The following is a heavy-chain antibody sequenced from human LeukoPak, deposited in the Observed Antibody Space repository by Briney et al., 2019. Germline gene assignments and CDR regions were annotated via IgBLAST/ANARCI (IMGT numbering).Heavy chain of an antibody. CDR3: ARGGLLWFGELFENNMDV. Sequence: ASVKVSCKASGYTFTSYYMHWVRQAPGQGLEWMGIINPSGGSTSYAQKFQGRVTMTRDTSTSTVYMELSSLRSEDTAVYYCARGGLLWFGELFENNMDVWGKGTTVTISS. CDR1: GYTFTSYY. CDR2: INPSGGST. V-gene: IGHV1-46*01. J-gene: IGHJ6*03. D-gene: IGHD3-10*01.